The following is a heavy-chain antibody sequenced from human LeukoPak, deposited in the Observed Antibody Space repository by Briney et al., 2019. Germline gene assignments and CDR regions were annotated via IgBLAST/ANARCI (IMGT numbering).Heavy chain of an antibody. CDR2: SSTSGGFR. V-gene: IGHV3-48*03. CDR3: AREWDSGTYRYFDF. Sequence: GGSLRHSCVVSGFTFINFEMNGVRQAPGKGLEWVSYSSTSGGFRYYADSVKGRFTISRDNTKRTVYLQMDRLRVEDSALYYCAREWDSGTYRYFDFWGQGTLVTISS. CDR1: GFTFINFE. D-gene: IGHD1-26*01. J-gene: IGHJ4*02.